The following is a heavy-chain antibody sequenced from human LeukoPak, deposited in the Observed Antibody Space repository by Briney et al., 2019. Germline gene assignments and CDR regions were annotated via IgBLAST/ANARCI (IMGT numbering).Heavy chain of an antibody. D-gene: IGHD2-2*01. CDR1: GYSFTVYS. Sequence: ASVKVSCKASGYSFTVYSISWVRQAPGQGLEWMGWISAYNGNTNYAQKFQGRVTMTTDTSTSTAYMELRSLRSDDTAYYYCARDQKYCSSTSCPVDYWGQGTLVTVSS. J-gene: IGHJ4*02. CDR3: ARDQKYCSSTSCPVDY. V-gene: IGHV1-18*01. CDR2: ISAYNGNT.